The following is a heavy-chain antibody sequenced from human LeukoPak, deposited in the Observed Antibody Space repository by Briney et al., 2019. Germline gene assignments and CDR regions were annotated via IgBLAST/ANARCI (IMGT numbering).Heavy chain of an antibody. V-gene: IGHV3-7*01. Sequence: GGSLRLSCAASGFTFSSYWMSWVRQAPGKGLEWVANIKQDGSEKYYVDSVKGRFTISRDNAKTSLYLQMNSLRAEDTAVYYCARDLVVVDATPLDSWGQGTLVTVSS. CDR1: GFTFSSYW. CDR2: IKQDGSEK. J-gene: IGHJ4*02. CDR3: ARDLVVVDATPLDS. D-gene: IGHD2-15*01.